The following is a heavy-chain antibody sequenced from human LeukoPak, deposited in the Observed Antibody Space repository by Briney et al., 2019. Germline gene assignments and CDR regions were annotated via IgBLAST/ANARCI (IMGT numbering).Heavy chain of an antibody. V-gene: IGHV1-24*01. CDR1: GYTLTESS. CDR3: ATGNYYGSGSYSPIDY. Sequence: ASVKVSCKVSGYTLTESSMHWVRQAPGKGLEWMGGFDPEDGETIYAQKFQGRVTMTEDTSTDTAYMELSSLRSEDTAVYYCATGNYYGSGSYSPIDYWGQGTLVTVSS. CDR2: FDPEDGET. J-gene: IGHJ4*02. D-gene: IGHD3-10*01.